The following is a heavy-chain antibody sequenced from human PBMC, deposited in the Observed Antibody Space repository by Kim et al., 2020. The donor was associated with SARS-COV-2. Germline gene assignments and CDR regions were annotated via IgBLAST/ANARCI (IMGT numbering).Heavy chain of an antibody. V-gene: IGHV3-21*01. D-gene: IGHD3-10*01. Sequence: GGSLRLSCAASGFTFSSYSMNWVRQAPGKGLEWVSSISSSSSYIYYADSVKGRFTISRDNAKNSLYLQMNSLRAEDTAVYYCARDMSYEPPYYYGSGSTAVPWGQGTLVTVSS. CDR3: ARDMSYEPPYYYGSGSTAVP. CDR2: ISSSSSYI. J-gene: IGHJ5*02. CDR1: GFTFSSYS.